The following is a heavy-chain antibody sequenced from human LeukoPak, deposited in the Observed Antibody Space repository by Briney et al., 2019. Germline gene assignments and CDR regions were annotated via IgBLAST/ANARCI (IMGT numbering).Heavy chain of an antibody. CDR3: ARAVNYDFWSGQYYFDY. CDR1: GGSISSGGYY. CDR2: IYHSGST. D-gene: IGHD3-3*01. V-gene: IGHV4-30-2*01. J-gene: IGHJ4*02. Sequence: SETLSLTCTVSGGSISSGGYYWSWIRQPPGKGLEWIGYIYHSGSTYYNPSLKSRATISVDRSKNQFSLKLSSVTAADTAVYYCARAVNYDFWSGQYYFDYWGQGTLVTVSS.